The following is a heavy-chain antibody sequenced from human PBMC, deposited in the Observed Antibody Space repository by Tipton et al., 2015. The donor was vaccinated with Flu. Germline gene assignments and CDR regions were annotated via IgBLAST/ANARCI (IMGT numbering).Heavy chain of an antibody. D-gene: IGHD1-26*01. Sequence: SLRLSCAASGFTSSGYYMSWIRQAPGKGLEWISYIDSSGNSIYLADSVKGRFTISRDNAKSSLYLQMNSLRAEDTAVYYCARYAYSHVYWYFDLWGRGTLVTVSS. CDR3: ARYAYSHVYWYFDL. CDR1: GFTSSGYY. CDR2: IDSSGNSI. V-gene: IGHV3-11*01. J-gene: IGHJ2*01.